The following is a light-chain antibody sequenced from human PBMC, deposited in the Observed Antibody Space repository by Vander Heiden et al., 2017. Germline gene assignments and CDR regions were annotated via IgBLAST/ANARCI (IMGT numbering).Light chain of an antibody. CDR1: QSVRRY. CDR3: QQRSNWPPT. Sequence: IVLTQYTPTLSFSPGERATLSCRASQSVRRYLSWYQQQHGEAPRLLIDYASNSATGILARVSGSGSCTDVTLTISSLEHEDYAVYYCQQRSNWPPTFGPGTKVDIK. J-gene: IGKJ3*01. V-gene: IGKV3-11*01. CDR2: YAS.